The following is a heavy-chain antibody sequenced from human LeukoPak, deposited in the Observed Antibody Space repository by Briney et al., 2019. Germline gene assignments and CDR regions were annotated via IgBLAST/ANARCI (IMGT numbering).Heavy chain of an antibody. V-gene: IGHV1-24*01. Sequence: ASVKVSCKVSGFTLDELSMYWLRQAPGKGPAWMGGFDPEDGETVYAQKFQDRVTLTEDRSTDIAYMELSSLRFEDTAVYYCAIGGFDILTGYKKWGQGTLVTVSS. CDR3: AIGGFDILTGYKK. D-gene: IGHD3-9*01. CDR2: FDPEDGET. J-gene: IGHJ4*02. CDR1: GFTLDELS.